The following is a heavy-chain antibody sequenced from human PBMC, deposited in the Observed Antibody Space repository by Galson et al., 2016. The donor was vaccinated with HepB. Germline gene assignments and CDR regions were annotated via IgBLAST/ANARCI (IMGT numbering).Heavy chain of an antibody. Sequence: SLRLSCAASGFTFSPYGMNWVRQAPGKGLEWVASIGSTGGDINYADSVKGRFTISRDNAKRSLLLQMSSLRAEDTAVYYCTGDSYGTMVRGVGGCMDVWGQGTTVTVSS. CDR3: TGDSYGTMVRGVGGCMDV. J-gene: IGHJ6*02. D-gene: IGHD3-10*01. CDR1: GFTFSPYG. CDR2: IGSTGGDI. V-gene: IGHV3-21*01.